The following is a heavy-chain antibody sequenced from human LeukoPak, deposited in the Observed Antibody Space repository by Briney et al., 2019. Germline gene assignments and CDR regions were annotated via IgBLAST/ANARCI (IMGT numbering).Heavy chain of an antibody. D-gene: IGHD3-3*01. CDR3: ARDTPRSGFHFDY. V-gene: IGHV4-59*01. CDR2: IYYSGST. CDR1: GGSISSYY. Sequence: PSETLSLTCTVSGGSISSYYWSWIRQPPGKGLEWIGYIYYSGSTNYNPSLKSRVTISVDTSKNQFSLKRSSVTAADTAVYYCARDTPRSGFHFDYWGQGTLVTVP. J-gene: IGHJ4*02.